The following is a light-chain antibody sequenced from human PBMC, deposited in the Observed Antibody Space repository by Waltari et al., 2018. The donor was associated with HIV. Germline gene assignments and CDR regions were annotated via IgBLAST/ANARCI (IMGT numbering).Light chain of an antibody. J-gene: IGLJ1*01. V-gene: IGLV1-47*01. CDR1: SSNIGRNY. CDR2: TNN. Sequence: QSVLTQPPSASGTPGQRVTISCSGSSSNIGRNYVYWYQQLPGTAPKLLIYTNNPRPSGVPDRVSGSKSGTSASLAISGLRSEDEADYYCAAWNDRLSGYVFGTGTKVTV. CDR3: AAWNDRLSGYV.